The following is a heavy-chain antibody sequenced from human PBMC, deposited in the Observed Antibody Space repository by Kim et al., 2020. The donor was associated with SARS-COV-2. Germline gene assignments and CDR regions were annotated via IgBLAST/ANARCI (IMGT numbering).Heavy chain of an antibody. J-gene: IGHJ4*01. CDR2: ISYTGSK. Sequence: SETLSLTCAVSGASISSSGYYWNWLRQRPGKGLEWIAYISYTGSKYYNPSLKSRLLLSLDTSKTQFSVKLNSVTGADTAVYYFASGKMVRGGVITSFD. V-gene: IGHV4-31*11. D-gene: IGHD3-10*01. CDR3: ASGKMVRGGVITSFD. CDR1: GASISSSGYY.